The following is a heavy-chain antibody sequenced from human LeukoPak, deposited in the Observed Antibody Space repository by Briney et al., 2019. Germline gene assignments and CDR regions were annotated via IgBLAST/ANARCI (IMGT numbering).Heavy chain of an antibody. CDR1: GFTFSSYE. J-gene: IGHJ3*02. CDR3: ARAGRTYSLDAFDI. V-gene: IGHV3-48*03. CDR2: ISSSGSNI. D-gene: IGHD3-10*01. Sequence: GGSLRLSCAASGFTFSSYEMNWVRQAPGKGLEWVSYISSSGSNIYYADSVKGRFTISRDNAKNSLYLQMNSLRAEDTAVYYCARAGRTYSLDAFDIWGQGTMVTVS.